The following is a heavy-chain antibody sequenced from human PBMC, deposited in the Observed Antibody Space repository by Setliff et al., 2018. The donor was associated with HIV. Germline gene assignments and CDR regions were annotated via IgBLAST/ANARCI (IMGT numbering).Heavy chain of an antibody. CDR1: GYSVNSDYL. V-gene: IGHV4-38-2*02. CDR3: AREDTTGYYSLSAFDI. J-gene: IGHJ3*02. Sequence: SETLSLTCTVSGYSVNSDYLWCWIRQPPGKGLEWIGSVYHSGSTYYTPSLKSRVTMSVDTSKNQFSLKLKSVTAADTAVYYCAREDTTGYYSLSAFDIWGQGTLVTVSS. D-gene: IGHD3-22*01. CDR2: VYHSGST.